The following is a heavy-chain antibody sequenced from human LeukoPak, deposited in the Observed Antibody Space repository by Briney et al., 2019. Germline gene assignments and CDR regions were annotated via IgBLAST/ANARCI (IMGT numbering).Heavy chain of an antibody. J-gene: IGHJ4*02. CDR1: GFTFSSYA. V-gene: IGHV3-23*01. D-gene: IGHD2-2*01. CDR3: AKPQEGLGYCSSTSCYAFDY. Sequence: GGPLRLSWAASGFTFSSYAMSWVGQAPGRGREWVSAISGSGGSTYYADSVKGRFTISRDNSKNTLYLQMNSLRAEDTAVYYCAKPQEGLGYCSSTSCYAFDYWGQGTLVTVSS. CDR2: ISGSGGST.